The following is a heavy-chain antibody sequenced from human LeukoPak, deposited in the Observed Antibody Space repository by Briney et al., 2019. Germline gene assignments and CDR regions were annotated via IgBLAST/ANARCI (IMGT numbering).Heavy chain of an antibody. CDR3: AKHGRPSPLHAFNI. J-gene: IGHJ3*02. CDR1: GFTFSNYA. D-gene: IGHD5-24*01. Sequence: GGSLRLACAASGFTFSNYAMGWVRQAPREGLGWVSVITRINSTYYAQSAKGRFTISRDNSNNTLYLQMNSLRAEDTALYYCAKHGRPSPLHAFNIWGQGTMVTVSS. V-gene: IGHV3-23*01. CDR2: ITRINST.